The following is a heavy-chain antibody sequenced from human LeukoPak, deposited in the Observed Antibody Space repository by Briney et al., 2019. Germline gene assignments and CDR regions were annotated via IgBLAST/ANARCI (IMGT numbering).Heavy chain of an antibody. D-gene: IGHD6-6*01. CDR1: GFTVSSNY. CDR2: IYSGGST. J-gene: IGHJ4*02. V-gene: IGHV3-53*04. Sequence: GGSLRLSCAASGFTVSSNYMSWVRQAPGKGLEWVSVIYSGGSTYYADSVKGRFTISRPNSKNTLYYHMDSLRAEDTAVYYCARDTGSSSGYNVYWGQGTLVTVSS. CDR3: ARDTGSSSGYNVY.